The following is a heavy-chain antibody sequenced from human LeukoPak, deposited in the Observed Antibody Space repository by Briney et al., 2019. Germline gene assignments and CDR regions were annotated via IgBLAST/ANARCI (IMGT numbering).Heavy chain of an antibody. Sequence: PSETLSLTCAVYGGSFSGYYWSWIRQPPGKGLEWIGEINHSGSTNYNPSLKSRVTISVDTSKNQFSLKLSSVTDADTAVYYCARGQFDSGIAARPGWFDPWGQGTLVTVSS. CDR1: GGSFSGYY. CDR3: ARGQFDSGIAARPGWFDP. CDR2: INHSGST. J-gene: IGHJ5*02. V-gene: IGHV4-34*01. D-gene: IGHD6-6*01.